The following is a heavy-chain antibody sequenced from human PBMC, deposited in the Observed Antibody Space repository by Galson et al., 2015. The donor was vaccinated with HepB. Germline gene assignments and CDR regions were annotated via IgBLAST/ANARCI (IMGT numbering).Heavy chain of an antibody. CDR3: AKDLNPGRWEDRGACDY. J-gene: IGHJ4*02. D-gene: IGHD1-26*01. Sequence: SLRLSCAASGFTFSSYGMHWVRQAPGKELEWVAVISYDGSNKYYADSVKGRFTISRDNSKNTLYLQMNSLRAEDTAVYYCAKDLNPGRWEDRGACDYWGQGTLVTVSS. V-gene: IGHV3-30*18. CDR2: ISYDGSNK. CDR1: GFTFSSYG.